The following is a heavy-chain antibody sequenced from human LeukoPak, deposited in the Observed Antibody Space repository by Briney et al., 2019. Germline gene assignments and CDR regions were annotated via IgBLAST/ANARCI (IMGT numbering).Heavy chain of an antibody. CDR3: AGVVGYCSSTSCPYNWFDP. V-gene: IGHV4-30-2*01. Sequence: SQTLSLTCAVSGGSISSGGYSWSWIRQPPGKGLEWIGYIYHSGSTYYNPSLKSRVTISVDRSKNQFSLKLSSVTAADTAVYYCAGVVGYCSSTSCPYNWFDPWGQGTLVTVSS. D-gene: IGHD2-2*01. J-gene: IGHJ5*02. CDR1: GGSISSGGYS. CDR2: IYHSGST.